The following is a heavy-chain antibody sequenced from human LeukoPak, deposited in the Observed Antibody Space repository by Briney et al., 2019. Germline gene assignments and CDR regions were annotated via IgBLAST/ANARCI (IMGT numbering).Heavy chain of an antibody. J-gene: IGHJ6*02. D-gene: IGHD3-10*01. CDR2: ISSSSSYI. Sequence: GGSLRLSCAASGFTFSSYSMNWVRQAPGKGLEWVSSISSSSSYIYYADSVKGRFTISRDNAKNSLYLQMNSLRAEDTAVYYCARTPELYYGSGSYLGYYYYYGMDVRGQGTTVTVSS. CDR1: GFTFSSYS. V-gene: IGHV3-21*01. CDR3: ARTPELYYGSGSYLGYYYYYGMDV.